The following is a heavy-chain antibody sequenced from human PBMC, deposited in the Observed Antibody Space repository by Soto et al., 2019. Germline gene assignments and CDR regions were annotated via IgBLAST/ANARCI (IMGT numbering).Heavy chain of an antibody. V-gene: IGHV1-69*05. Sequence: QVQLVQSGAEVKKPESSVKVSCKAPGGTFSTYAISWVRQAPGQGLEWMGGIIPMFGTANYAQRFQDRVTFTTXESTNRVYMELSSLRSEDTAVYFCASGIQLWLRRINNGYSGWGQGTLVTVSS. J-gene: IGHJ4*02. CDR2: IIPMFGTA. CDR3: ASGIQLWLRRINNGYSG. D-gene: IGHD5-18*01. CDR1: GGTFSTYA.